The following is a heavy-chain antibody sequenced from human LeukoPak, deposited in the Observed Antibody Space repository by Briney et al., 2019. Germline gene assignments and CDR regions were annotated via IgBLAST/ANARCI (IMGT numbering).Heavy chain of an antibody. CDR2: IKSKTDGGTT. D-gene: IGHD3-10*01. Sequence: GGSLRLSCAASGFTFSSYAMSWDRQAPGKGLEWVGRIKSKTDGGTTDYAAPVKGRFTISRDDSKNTLYLQMNSLKTEDTAVYYCTTEQPKLLWFGGYFDYWGQGTLVTVSS. V-gene: IGHV3-15*01. CDR1: GFTFSSYA. J-gene: IGHJ4*02. CDR3: TTEQPKLLWFGGYFDY.